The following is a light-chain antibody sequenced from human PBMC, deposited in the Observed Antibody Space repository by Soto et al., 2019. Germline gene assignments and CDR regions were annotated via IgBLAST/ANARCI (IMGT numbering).Light chain of an antibody. Sequence: QSALTQPASVSGSPGQSITISCTGTSSDVGGHKYVSWYQHHPGKAPELLIYEVNNRPSGVSNRFSGSKSGDTASLTISGLQAEDEADYYCSSYASSTSLYVFGTGTKVTVL. CDR1: SSDVGGHKY. J-gene: IGLJ1*01. V-gene: IGLV2-14*01. CDR2: EVN. CDR3: SSYASSTSLYV.